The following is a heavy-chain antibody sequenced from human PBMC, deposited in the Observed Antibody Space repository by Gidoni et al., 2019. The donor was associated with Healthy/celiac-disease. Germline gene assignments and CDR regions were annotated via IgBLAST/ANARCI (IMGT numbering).Heavy chain of an antibody. CDR2: IWYDGSNK. CDR1: GFTFRSYG. D-gene: IGHD3-3*01. Sequence: QVLLVESGGGVVQPGRSLSLSCAASGFTFRSYGLHWVRQAPGKGLEGVAVIWYDGSNKYYADSVKGRFTISRDNSKNTLYLQMNSLRAEDTAVYYCARLKDDFWRGYTSGWFDPWGQGTLVTVSS. CDR3: ARLKDDFWRGYTSGWFDP. J-gene: IGHJ5*02. V-gene: IGHV3-33*01.